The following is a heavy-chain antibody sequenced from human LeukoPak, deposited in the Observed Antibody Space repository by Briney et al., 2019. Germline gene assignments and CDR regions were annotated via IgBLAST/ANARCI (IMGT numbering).Heavy chain of an antibody. J-gene: IGHJ5*02. CDR1: GGSISSYY. D-gene: IGHD5-12*01. CDR2: IYYSGST. V-gene: IGHV4-59*01. Sequence: SETLSLTCTVSGGSISSYYWSWIRQPPGKGLEWIGYIYYSGSTNYNPSLKSRVTISVDASKNQFSLKLSSVTAADTAVYYCARDQYSGYDLHWFDPWGQGTLVTVSS. CDR3: ARDQYSGYDLHWFDP.